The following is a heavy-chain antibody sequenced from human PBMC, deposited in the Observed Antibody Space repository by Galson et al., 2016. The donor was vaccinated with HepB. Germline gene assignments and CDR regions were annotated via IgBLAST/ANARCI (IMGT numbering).Heavy chain of an antibody. CDR1: GYTFTSSD. V-gene: IGHV1-8*01. CDR2: MNPNSGNT. D-gene: IGHD2-2*02. CDR3: ARGPPLNVVVSAAIDYFDP. Sequence: SVKVSCKASGYTFTSSDINWVRQASGQGLEWMGWMNPNSGNTGYAQRFQGRVTMTRNSSTSTAYMELRSLRAEDAAVYYCARGPPLNVVVSAAIDYFDPWGQGTLVTVSS. J-gene: IGHJ5*02.